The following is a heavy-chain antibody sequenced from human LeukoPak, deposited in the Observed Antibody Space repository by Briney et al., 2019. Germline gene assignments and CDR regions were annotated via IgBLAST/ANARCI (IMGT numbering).Heavy chain of an antibody. J-gene: IGHJ3*02. CDR1: GFIFDDFG. CDR2: TDWSGEVT. V-gene: IGHV3-20*04. CDR3: AKDVYSYGLAPPTCDM. Sequence: GGSLRLSCAASGFIFDDFGMGWVRQVPGKGLEWVSGTDWSGEVTGYADSVKGRFTISRDNGKKSLHLQMNSLRVEDTAVYYCAKDVYSYGLAPPTCDMWGQGTMVTVSS. D-gene: IGHD5-18*01.